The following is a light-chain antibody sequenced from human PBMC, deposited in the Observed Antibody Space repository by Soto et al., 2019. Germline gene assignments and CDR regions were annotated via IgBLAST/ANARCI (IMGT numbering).Light chain of an antibody. CDR2: GAS. J-gene: IGKJ1*01. CDR3: QQYGSSSIT. Sequence: EIVLTRSPGTLSLSPGERATLSCRASQSVSSSYLAWYQQKPGQAPRLLIYGASSRATGIPDRFSGSGSGTDFTLTISRLEPEDFAVYYCQQYGSSSITFGQGTKVDIK. CDR1: QSVSSSY. V-gene: IGKV3-20*01.